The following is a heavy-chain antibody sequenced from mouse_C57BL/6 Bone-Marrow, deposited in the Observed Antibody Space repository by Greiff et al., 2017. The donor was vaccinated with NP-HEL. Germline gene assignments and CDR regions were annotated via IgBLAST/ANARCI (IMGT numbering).Heavy chain of an antibody. CDR1: GYSFTGYY. J-gene: IGHJ2*01. CDR2: INPSTGGT. Sequence: VQLQQSGPELVKPGASVKISCKASGYSFTGYYMNWVKQSPEKSLEWIGEINPSTGGTTYNQKFKAKATLTVDKSSSTAYMQLKSLTSEDSAVYYCARERGWLLDYGGQGTTLTVSS. CDR3: ARERGWLLDY. V-gene: IGHV1-42*01. D-gene: IGHD2-3*01.